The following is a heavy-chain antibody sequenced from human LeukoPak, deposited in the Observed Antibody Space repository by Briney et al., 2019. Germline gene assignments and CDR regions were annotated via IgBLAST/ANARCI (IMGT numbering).Heavy chain of an antibody. CDR2: IYTSGS. CDR3: AKRRDLVGGSGDAFDI. CDR1: GGSSSGYY. Sequence: SETLSLTCAVYGGSSSGYYWSWIRQPAGKGLEWIGRIYTSGSNYAPSLKSRVTMSLDTSKNQFSLKLSSVTAADTAVYYCAKRRDLVGGSGDAFDIWGPGTMVTVSS. J-gene: IGHJ3*02. D-gene: IGHD3-16*01. V-gene: IGHV4-59*10.